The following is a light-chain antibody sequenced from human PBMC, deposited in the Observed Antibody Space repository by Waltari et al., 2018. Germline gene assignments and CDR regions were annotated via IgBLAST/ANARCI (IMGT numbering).Light chain of an antibody. J-gene: IGKJ1*01. CDR2: AAS. V-gene: IGKV1-39*01. Sequence: DIQMTQSPSSLSASVGDRVTITCRASQSISSYLNWYQQKPGIAPKLLIYAASSLQSGVPSRFSCSGSGTDFTLTISSLQPEDFATYYCQQSYSTPPWTFGQGTKVEIK. CDR1: QSISSY. CDR3: QQSYSTPPWT.